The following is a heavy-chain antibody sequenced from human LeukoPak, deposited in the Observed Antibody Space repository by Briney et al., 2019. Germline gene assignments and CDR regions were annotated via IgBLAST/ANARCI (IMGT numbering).Heavy chain of an antibody. Sequence: ASLKVSCKASGYTFTGYYMHWVRQAPGQGLEWMGWINPNSGGTNYAQKFQGRVTMTRDTSISTAYMELSRLRSDDTAVYYCARGYGRLMVRGVEPMDVWGKGTTVTVSS. D-gene: IGHD3-10*01. CDR1: GYTFTGYY. CDR2: INPNSGGT. V-gene: IGHV1-2*02. CDR3: ARGYGRLMVRGVEPMDV. J-gene: IGHJ6*03.